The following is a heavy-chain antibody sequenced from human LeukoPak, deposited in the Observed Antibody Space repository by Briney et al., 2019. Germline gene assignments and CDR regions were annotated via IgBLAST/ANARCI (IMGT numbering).Heavy chain of an antibody. CDR3: AKKVRGVIIRVFAFDI. CDR1: GFTFSSYA. Sequence: GGSLRLSCAASGFTFSSYAMSWVRQAPGKGLEWVSAISGSGGSTYYADSVKGRFTISRDNSKNTLYLQMNSLRAEDTAVYYCAKKVRGVIIRVFAFDIWGQGTMVTVPS. D-gene: IGHD3-10*01. CDR2: ISGSGGST. V-gene: IGHV3-23*01. J-gene: IGHJ3*02.